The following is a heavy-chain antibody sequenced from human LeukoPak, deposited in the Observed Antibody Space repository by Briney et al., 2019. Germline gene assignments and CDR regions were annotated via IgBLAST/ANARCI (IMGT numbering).Heavy chain of an antibody. CDR1: GGTFSSYA. J-gene: IGHJ6*02. CDR2: IIPIFGTA. CDR3: AREKYYDSSSYGMDV. V-gene: IGHV1-69*13. D-gene: IGHD3-22*01. Sequence: EASVKVSCKASGGTFSSYAISWVRQAPGQGLEWMGGIIPIFGTANYAQEFQGRVTITADESTSTAYMELSSLGFEDTAVYYCAREKYYDSSSYGMDVWGQGTTVTVSS.